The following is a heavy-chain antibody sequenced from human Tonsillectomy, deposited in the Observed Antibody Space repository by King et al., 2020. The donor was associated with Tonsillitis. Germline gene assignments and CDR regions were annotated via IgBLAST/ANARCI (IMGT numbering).Heavy chain of an antibody. CDR3: ARESVDTLMANYYNYGLDV. V-gene: IGHV1-69*01. CDR2: IIPIFVTA. D-gene: IGHD5-18*01. J-gene: IGHJ6*02. Sequence: VQLVESGAEVKKPGSSVKVSCKAAGGTFSSYAISWVRQAPGQGLEWMGGIIPIFVTANSAQKFQGRVTITADESTSTAYMELSSLRSEDTAVYFCARESVDTLMANYYNYGLDVWGQGTTVTVSS. CDR1: GGTFSSYA.